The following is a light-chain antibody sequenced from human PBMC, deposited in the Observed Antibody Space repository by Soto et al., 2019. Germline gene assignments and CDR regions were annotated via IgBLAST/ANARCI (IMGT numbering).Light chain of an antibody. V-gene: IGKV3-15*01. CDR3: QHYNNWPLT. Sequence: EVMITQSPATLSVSLGDRATLSCRASQSVSSSLAWYQQKPGQAPRLLIYGASTRATGIPARFSGSGSGTEFTLTISSLQSEDFAVYSCQHYNNWPLTFGGGTKVDIK. CDR2: GAS. J-gene: IGKJ4*01. CDR1: QSVSSS.